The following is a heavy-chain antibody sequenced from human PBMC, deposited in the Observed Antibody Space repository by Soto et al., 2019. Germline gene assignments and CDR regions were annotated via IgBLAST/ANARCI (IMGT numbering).Heavy chain of an antibody. CDR2: ISTSGSTV. V-gene: IGHV3-48*03. CDR3: VRYCGTTLCNGVATRTFDY. D-gene: IGHD5-12*01. J-gene: IGHJ4*02. Sequence: GGSPRLSCAASRFTFSTYEMHWFRQAPGKGLEWVSYISTSGSTVYYADSVKGRFTVSRDNTRNSLYLQMDSLRDEDTALYYCVRYCGTTLCNGVATRTFDYWGQGTLVTVSS. CDR1: RFTFSTYE.